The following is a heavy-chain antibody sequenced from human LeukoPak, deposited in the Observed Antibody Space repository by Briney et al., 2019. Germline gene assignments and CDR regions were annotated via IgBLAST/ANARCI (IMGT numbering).Heavy chain of an antibody. D-gene: IGHD3-16*01. CDR2: IYTSGST. CDR3: ARQTYGATDV. J-gene: IGHJ6*04. Sequence: SQTLSLTCTVSGASVSSGSYYWSWVRQPAGKGLDCIGHIYTSGSTNYNPSLKGRVTISLDPSKNQFSLKLSSVTAADTAVYYCARQTYGATDVWGKGTTVTDSS. V-gene: IGHV4-61*09. CDR1: GASVSSGSYY.